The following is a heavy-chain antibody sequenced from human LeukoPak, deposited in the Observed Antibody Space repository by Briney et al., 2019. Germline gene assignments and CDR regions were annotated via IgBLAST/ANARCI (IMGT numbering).Heavy chain of an antibody. CDR1: GFTFSSHW. V-gene: IGHV3-74*01. J-gene: IGHJ4*02. D-gene: IGHD6-19*01. CDR3: ARSPRYSSGWSLAYFDY. Sequence: PGGSLRLSCAASGFTFSSHWMHWVRQAPGKGLVWVSRINSDGSSISYADSVKGRFTISRDNSKNTLYLQMNSLRAEDTAVYYCARSPRYSSGWSLAYFDYWGQGTLVTVSS. CDR2: INSDGSSI.